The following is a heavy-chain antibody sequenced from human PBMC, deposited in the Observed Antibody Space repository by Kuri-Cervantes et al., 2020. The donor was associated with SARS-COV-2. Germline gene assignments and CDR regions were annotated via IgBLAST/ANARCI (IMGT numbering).Heavy chain of an antibody. CDR2: ISYDGSNK. CDR1: GFTFSSYA. D-gene: IGHD3-3*01. CDR3: AREEWLLSSDYYYYYYGMDV. J-gene: IGHJ6*02. Sequence: GESLKISCAASGFTFSSYAMHWVRQAPGKGLEWVAVISYDGSNKYYADSVKGRFTISRDNSENTLYLQMNSLRAEDTAVYYCAREEWLLSSDYYYYYYGMDVWGQGTTVTVSS. V-gene: IGHV3-30-3*01.